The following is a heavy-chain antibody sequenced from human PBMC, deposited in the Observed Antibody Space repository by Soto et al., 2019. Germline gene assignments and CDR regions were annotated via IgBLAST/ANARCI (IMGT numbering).Heavy chain of an antibody. D-gene: IGHD2-2*01. CDR3: ARVPKVVPAAMGEGTDSYYYYYGMDV. CDR1: GGTFSSYA. Sequence: QVQLVQSGAEVKKPGSSVKVSCKASGGTFSSYAISWVRQAPGQGLEWMGGIIPIFGTASYAQKFQGRVTITADESTSTAYMELSSLRSEDTAVYYCARVPKVVPAAMGEGTDSYYYYYGMDVWGQGTTVTVSS. CDR2: IIPIFGTA. J-gene: IGHJ6*02. V-gene: IGHV1-69*01.